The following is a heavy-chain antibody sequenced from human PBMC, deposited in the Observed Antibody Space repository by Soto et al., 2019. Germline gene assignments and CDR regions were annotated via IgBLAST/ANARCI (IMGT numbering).Heavy chain of an antibody. CDR3: ARSGYSSGWYHWYFDF. D-gene: IGHD6-19*01. Sequence: QVQLVQSGAEVKTPGASVKVSCKASGYTFTNYAIHWVRQAPGQRLEWMGWINGGNGNTKYSQKFQGRVTITRDTSASTAYMELSSRRSEDTAVFYCARSGYSSGWYHWYFDFWGRGTLVTVSS. V-gene: IGHV1-3*01. CDR1: GYTFTNYA. J-gene: IGHJ2*01. CDR2: INGGNGNT.